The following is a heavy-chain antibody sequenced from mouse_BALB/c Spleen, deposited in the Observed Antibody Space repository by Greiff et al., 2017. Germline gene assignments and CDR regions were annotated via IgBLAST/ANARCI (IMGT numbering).Heavy chain of an antibody. J-gene: IGHJ2*01. CDR3: ARIMDYGSSYFDY. V-gene: IGHV5-6-5*01. D-gene: IGHD1-1*01. Sequence: EVMLVESGGGLVKPGGSLKLSCAASGFTFSSYAMSWVRQTPEKRLEWVASISSGGSTYYPDSVKGRFTISRDNARNILYLQMSSLRSEDTAMYYCARIMDYGSSYFDYWGQGTTLTVSS. CDR1: GFTFSSYA. CDR2: ISSGGST.